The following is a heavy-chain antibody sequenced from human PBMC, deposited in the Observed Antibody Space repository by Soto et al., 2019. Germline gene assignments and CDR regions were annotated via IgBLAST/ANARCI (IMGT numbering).Heavy chain of an antibody. CDR2: VKRKSDGGTR. D-gene: IGHD1-26*01. V-gene: IGHV3-15*01. CDR3: TTVLTVGVTA. Sequence: LLVESGGGLVKPGGSLRLSCVGSGFSFNYVWISWVRQAPGKGLEWVGRVKRKSDGGTREYAAPVRGRFFISRDDSKNTAYLKMNSLGAEDTALYYCTTVLTVGVTAWGQGTRVTVPS. J-gene: IGHJ4*02. CDR1: GFSFNYVW.